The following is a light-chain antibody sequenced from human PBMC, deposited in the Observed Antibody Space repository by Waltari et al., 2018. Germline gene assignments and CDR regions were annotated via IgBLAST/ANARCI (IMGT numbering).Light chain of an antibody. J-gene: IGLJ2*01. CDR2: DVS. V-gene: IGLV2-14*03. CDR1: SSDVGGYNY. CDR3: SSYTSSSTLV. Sequence: QSALTQPASVSGSPGQSITISCTGTSSDVGGYNYVSWYQQHPGKAPKLISYDVSNRPPGVSNRFSGSKAGNTASLTISGLQTEDEADYYCSSYTSSSTLVFGGGTKLTVL.